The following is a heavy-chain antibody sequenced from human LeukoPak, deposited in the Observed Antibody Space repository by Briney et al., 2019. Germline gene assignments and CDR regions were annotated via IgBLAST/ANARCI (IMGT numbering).Heavy chain of an antibody. CDR2: IYYSGST. D-gene: IGHD1-26*01. CDR1: GGSISSSSYY. CDR3: ARQYSGSYPYYFDY. J-gene: IGHJ4*02. V-gene: IGHV4-39*01. Sequence: PSETLSLTCTVSGGSISSSSYYWGWIRQPPGKGLGWIGSIYYSGSTYYNPSLKSRVTISVDTSKNQFSLKLSSVTAADTAVYYCARQYSGSYPYYFDYWGQGTLVTVSS.